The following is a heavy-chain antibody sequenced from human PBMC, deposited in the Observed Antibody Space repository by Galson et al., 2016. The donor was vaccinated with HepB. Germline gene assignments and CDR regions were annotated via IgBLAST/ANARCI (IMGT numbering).Heavy chain of an antibody. CDR1: EFTFKNYG. CDR2: ISRSGDST. Sequence: SLRLSCAASEFTFKNYGMTWVRQAPGKGLEVVSSISRSGDSTDYADSVKGRFTISRDNSKNKLSLQMKSLRAEDTAVYYCVQGRTAPAVWGQGTTVTVAS. CDR3: VQGRTAPAV. V-gene: IGHV3-23*01. J-gene: IGHJ6*01. D-gene: IGHD1-1*01.